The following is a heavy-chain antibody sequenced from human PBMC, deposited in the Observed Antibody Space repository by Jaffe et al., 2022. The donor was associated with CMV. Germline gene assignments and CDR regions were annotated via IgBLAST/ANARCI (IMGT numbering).Heavy chain of an antibody. CDR2: IYYSGST. Sequence: QLQLQESGPGLVKPSETLSLTCTVSGGSISSSSYYWGWIRQPPGKGLEWIGSIYYSGSTYYNPSLKSRVTISVDTSKNQFSLKLSSVTAADTAVYYCARGGELLFSGPAPLDYWGQGTLVTVSS. CDR3: ARGGELLFSGPAPLDY. V-gene: IGHV4-39*01. D-gene: IGHD1-26*01. CDR1: GGSISSSSYY. J-gene: IGHJ4*02.